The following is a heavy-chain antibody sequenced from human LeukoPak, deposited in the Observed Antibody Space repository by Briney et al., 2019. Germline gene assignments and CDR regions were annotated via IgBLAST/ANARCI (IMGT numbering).Heavy chain of an antibody. D-gene: IGHD6-19*01. V-gene: IGHV1-24*01. CDR3: ATGISSGWDYFDY. Sequence: ASVKVSCKVSGYTLSELSMHWVRQAPGKGLEWMGGFDPEDGETIYAQKFQGRVTMTEDTSTDTAYMELSSLRSEDTAVYYCATGISSGWDYFDYWGQGTLVTVSS. CDR2: FDPEDGET. CDR1: GYTLSELS. J-gene: IGHJ4*02.